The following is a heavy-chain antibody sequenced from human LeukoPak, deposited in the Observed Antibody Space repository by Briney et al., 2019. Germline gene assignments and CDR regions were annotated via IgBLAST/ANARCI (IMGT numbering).Heavy chain of an antibody. V-gene: IGHV3-48*03. Sequence: GGSLRLSCAASGFTFSSYEMNWVRQAPGKGREWVSYIRSRGSTIYYADSVKGRFTISRDNAKNSLYLQMNSLGAEDTAVYYCARGPNIVVVPAAMSDNYMDVWGKGTTVTISS. D-gene: IGHD2-2*01. CDR3: ARGPNIVVVPAAMSDNYMDV. CDR2: IRSRGSTI. J-gene: IGHJ6*03. CDR1: GFTFSSYE.